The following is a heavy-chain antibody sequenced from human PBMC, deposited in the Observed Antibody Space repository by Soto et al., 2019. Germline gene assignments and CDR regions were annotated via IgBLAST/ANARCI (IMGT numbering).Heavy chain of an antibody. J-gene: IGHJ4*02. D-gene: IGHD3-10*01. CDR2: INSDGRST. Sequence: EVQLVESGGGLVQPGGSLRLSCAASGFPFSNYWIHWVRQAPGKGLVWVSRINSDGRSTTYADSVKGRFTISRDNAKDTLYLQMNSLRSEDTAVYYCARHSSVSYFDYWGQGTLVTVYS. V-gene: IGHV3-74*01. CDR1: GFPFSNYW. CDR3: ARHSSVSYFDY.